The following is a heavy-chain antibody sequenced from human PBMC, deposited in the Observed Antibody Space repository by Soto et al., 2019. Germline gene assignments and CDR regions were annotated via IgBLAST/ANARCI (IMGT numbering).Heavy chain of an antibody. CDR1: GFTVSSNY. CDR2: IYSGGST. D-gene: IGHD3-16*01. V-gene: IGHV3-66*01. J-gene: IGHJ6*03. CDR3: ARCLYDYIWGSTALPTYYYMDV. Sequence: GGSLRLSCAASGFTVSSNYMSWVRQAPGKGLEWVSVIYSGGSTYYADSVTGRFTISRANSKNTRYLQMNSLRAEDTAVYYCARCLYDYIWGSTALPTYYYMDVWGKGTTVTVSS.